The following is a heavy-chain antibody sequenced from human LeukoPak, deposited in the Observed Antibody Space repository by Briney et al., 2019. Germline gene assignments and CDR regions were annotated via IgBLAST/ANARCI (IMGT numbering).Heavy chain of an antibody. CDR1: GYTFTKYY. Sequence: GASVKVSCKASGYTFTKYYIHWVRQAPGQGLEWMGIINPRGGSTIYSQKFQGRVAMTRDMSTSTVYMELSSLRVEDTAVYFCAYDGGWIQLYFRGQGTLVTVSS. D-gene: IGHD5-18*01. J-gene: IGHJ4*02. CDR3: AYDGGWIQLYF. V-gene: IGHV1-46*01. CDR2: INPRGGST.